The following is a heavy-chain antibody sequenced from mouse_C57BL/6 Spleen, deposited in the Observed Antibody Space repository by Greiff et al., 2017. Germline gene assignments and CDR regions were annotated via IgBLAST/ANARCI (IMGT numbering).Heavy chain of an antibody. Sequence: VQLQQSGPELVKPGASVKLSCKASGYTFTSYDINWVKQRPGQGLEWIGWIYPRDGSTKYNEKFKGKATLTVDTSSSTAYMELHSLTSEDSAVYFCARGDSSGYQYYFDYWGQGTTLTVSS. J-gene: IGHJ2*01. CDR1: GYTFTSYD. D-gene: IGHD3-2*02. CDR2: IYPRDGST. CDR3: ARGDSSGYQYYFDY. V-gene: IGHV1-85*01.